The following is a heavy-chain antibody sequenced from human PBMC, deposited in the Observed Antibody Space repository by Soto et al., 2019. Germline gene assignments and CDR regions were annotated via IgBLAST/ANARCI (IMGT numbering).Heavy chain of an antibody. CDR2: ISYDGNNK. Sequence: QVQLVESGGGVVQPGRSLRLSCAASGFTYSTYTMHWVRQAPGKGLEWGAVISYDGNNKFYADSVKGRFTISRDSTKQSRDLRMNSLRPYRSAMYYYGRDGVYTPEKTWNYGTYFDYWGREALITVSS. D-gene: IGHD1-7*01. CDR1: GFTYSTYT. CDR3: GRDGVYTPEKTWNYGTYFDY. J-gene: IGHJ4*02. V-gene: IGHV3-30-3*01.